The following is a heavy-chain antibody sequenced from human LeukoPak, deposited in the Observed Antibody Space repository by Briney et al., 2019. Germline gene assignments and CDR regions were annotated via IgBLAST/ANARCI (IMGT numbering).Heavy chain of an antibody. CDR3: AKDRDDSSGYNPLADY. Sequence: GGSLRLSCAASGFTFSSYAMSWVRQAPGKGLEWVSAISGSGGSTYYADSVKGRFTISRDNSKNTLYLQMNSLRAEDTAVYYCAKDRDDSSGYNPLADYWGQGTLVTVSS. D-gene: IGHD3-22*01. CDR2: ISGSGGST. J-gene: IGHJ4*02. CDR1: GFTFSSYA. V-gene: IGHV3-23*01.